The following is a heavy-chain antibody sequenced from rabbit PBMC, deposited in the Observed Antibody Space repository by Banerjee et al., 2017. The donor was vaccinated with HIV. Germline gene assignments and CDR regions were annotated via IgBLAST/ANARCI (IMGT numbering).Heavy chain of an antibody. CDR3: ARRNDGGGGYYFNL. D-gene: IGHD1-1*01. CDR2: IYTYGAGNT. Sequence: QEQLVEYGGDLVQPEGSLTLTCKASGLDFSSSYWMSWVRQAPGKGLEWIGTIYTYGAGNTAYASWAKGRFTISKTSSTTVTLQMTSLTAADTATYFCARRNDGGGGYYFNLWGQGTLVTVS. J-gene: IGHJ4*01. CDR1: GLDFSSSYW. V-gene: IGHV1S45*01.